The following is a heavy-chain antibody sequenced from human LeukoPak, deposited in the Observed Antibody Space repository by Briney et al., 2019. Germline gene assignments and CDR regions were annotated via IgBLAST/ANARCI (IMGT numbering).Heavy chain of an antibody. CDR3: ARDKGFYDSSGYYAFDI. CDR1: GSSFSSYY. V-gene: IGHV4-59*01. Sequence: SETLSLTCTVSGSSFSSYYWSWIRQPPGKGLEWIGYISYSGITSYNPSLKSRVTISVDTSKNQFSLKLSSVTAADTAVYYCARDKGFYDSSGYYAFDIWGQGTMVTVSS. D-gene: IGHD3-22*01. J-gene: IGHJ3*02. CDR2: ISYSGIT.